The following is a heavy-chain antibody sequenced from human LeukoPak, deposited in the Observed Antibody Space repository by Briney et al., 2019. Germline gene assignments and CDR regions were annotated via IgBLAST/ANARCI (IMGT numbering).Heavy chain of an antibody. V-gene: IGHV4-30-2*01. CDR2: IYHSGST. CDR3: ARDIRGGSSFDY. D-gene: IGHD6-6*01. Sequence: SQTLSLTCAVSGGSISSGGYSWSWIRQPPGKGLEWIGYIYHSGSTNYNPSLKSRVTISVDKSKDQFSLKLSSVTAADTAVYYCARDIRGGSSFDYWGQGTLVTVSS. J-gene: IGHJ4*02. CDR1: GGSISSGGYS.